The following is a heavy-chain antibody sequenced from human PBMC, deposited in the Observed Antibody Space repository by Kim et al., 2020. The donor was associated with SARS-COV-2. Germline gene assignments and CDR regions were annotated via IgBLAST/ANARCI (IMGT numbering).Heavy chain of an antibody. CDR3: ARGAVDSSGTYYFDY. J-gene: IGHJ4*02. D-gene: IGHD3-22*01. V-gene: IGHV3-74*01. CDR1: GFTLSRYW. CDR2: IYSDGSGT. Sequence: GGSLRLSCAASGFTLSRYWMHWVRQPPGKGLVWVSRIYSDGSGTSYADSVKGRFTISRDNAKNTLYLQMNSLRAEDTALYYCARGAVDSSGTYYFDYWGQGTLVTVS.